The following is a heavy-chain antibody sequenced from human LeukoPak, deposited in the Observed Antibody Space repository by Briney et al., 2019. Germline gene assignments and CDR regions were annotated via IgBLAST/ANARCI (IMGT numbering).Heavy chain of an antibody. J-gene: IGHJ4*02. D-gene: IGHD2-2*01. Sequence: SGGSLRLSCAASGFTFTSYAMTWVRQPPGKGLEWVSAISGSGGTTYYADSVKGRFTISRDNSKNTLYLQMSSLSAEDTAIYFCAKGPVVPAATYYFDYWGQGTLVTVSS. CDR2: ISGSGGTT. CDR1: GFTFTSYA. V-gene: IGHV3-23*01. CDR3: AKGPVVPAATYYFDY.